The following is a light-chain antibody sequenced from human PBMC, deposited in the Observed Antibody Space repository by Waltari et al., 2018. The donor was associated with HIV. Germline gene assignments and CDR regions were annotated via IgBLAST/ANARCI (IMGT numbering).Light chain of an antibody. CDR3: ATWDDGLNALL. J-gene: IGLJ2*01. V-gene: IGLV1-36*01. Sequence: QSVLTQSPSVSEAPGQRVTISCSGSNSNIGSHAVTWYRQSPGKPPKLLVYHDDPLLSGVSDRLSASKSGTSASLAINDLQSEDESLYYCATWDDGLNALLFGGGTKVTVL. CDR2: HDD. CDR1: NSNIGSHA.